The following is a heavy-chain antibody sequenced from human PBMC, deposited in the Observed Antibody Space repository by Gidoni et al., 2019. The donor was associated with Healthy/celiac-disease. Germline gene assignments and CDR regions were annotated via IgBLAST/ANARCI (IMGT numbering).Heavy chain of an antibody. J-gene: IGHJ6*03. CDR3: ARDSDYDSSGYYMDV. CDR1: GGSISSGSYY. V-gene: IGHV4-61*02. D-gene: IGHD3-22*01. Sequence: QVQLQQSGPGLVKPSQTLSLTCTVSGGSISSGSYYWSWLRQPAGKGLVWIGRIYTSGSTNYNPSLKSRVTISVDTSKNQFSLKLSSVTAADTDVYYCARDSDYDSSGYYMDVWGKGTTVTVSS. CDR2: IYTSGST.